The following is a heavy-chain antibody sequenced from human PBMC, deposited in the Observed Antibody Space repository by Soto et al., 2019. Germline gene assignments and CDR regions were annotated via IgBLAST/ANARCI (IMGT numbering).Heavy chain of an antibody. J-gene: IGHJ5*02. CDR1: SGSISSSNW. D-gene: IGHD6-13*01. Sequence: SETLSLTCAVSSGSISSSNWWSWVRQPPGKGLEWIGEIYHSGSTNYNPSLKSRVTISVDKSKNQFSLKLSSVTAADTAVYYCAREIAAPGWFDPWGQGTLVTVSS. V-gene: IGHV4-4*02. CDR3: AREIAAPGWFDP. CDR2: IYHSGST.